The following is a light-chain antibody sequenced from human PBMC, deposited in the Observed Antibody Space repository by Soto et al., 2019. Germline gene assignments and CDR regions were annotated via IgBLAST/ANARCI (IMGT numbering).Light chain of an antibody. V-gene: IGKV1-39*01. CDR3: QQGYSAPRT. CDR2: GAS. Sequence: DIQMTQSPSSLPASVGDRISITCRASQSIGTYLSWYQQKPGKAPKLLIYGASNLQSGVPSRFSGSGSETGFTLTVSSLQPEDFATYYCQQGYSAPRTFGQGTKVEIK. J-gene: IGKJ2*01. CDR1: QSIGTY.